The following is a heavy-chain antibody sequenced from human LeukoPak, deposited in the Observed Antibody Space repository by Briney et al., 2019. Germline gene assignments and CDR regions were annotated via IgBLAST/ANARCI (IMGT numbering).Heavy chain of an antibody. CDR1: GGSISSYY. CDR2: IYYSGST. J-gene: IGHJ4*02. Sequence: SDTLSLTCTVSGGSISSYYWSWIRQPPGKGLEWIGYIYYSGSTNYNPSLKSRVTISVDTSKNQFSLKLSSVTAADTAVYYCATSYSSGWYHHDYWGQGTLVTVSS. D-gene: IGHD6-19*01. V-gene: IGHV4-59*07. CDR3: ATSYSSGWYHHDY.